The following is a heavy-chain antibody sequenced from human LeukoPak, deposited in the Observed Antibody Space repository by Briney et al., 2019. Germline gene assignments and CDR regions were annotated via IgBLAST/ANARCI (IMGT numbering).Heavy chain of an antibody. V-gene: IGHV4-59*01. Sequence: PSETLSLTCTVSGGSISSYYWSWIRQPPGKGLEWIGYIYYSGSTNYNPSLKSRVTISVDTSKNQFSLKLSSVAAADTAVYYCARVLKYYGSGSYLDYWGRGTLVTVSS. CDR2: IYYSGST. CDR3: ARVLKYYGSGSYLDY. D-gene: IGHD3-10*01. CDR1: GGSISSYY. J-gene: IGHJ4*02.